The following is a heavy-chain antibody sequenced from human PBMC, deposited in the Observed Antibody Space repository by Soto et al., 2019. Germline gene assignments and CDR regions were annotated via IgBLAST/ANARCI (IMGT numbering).Heavy chain of an antibody. CDR2: IGTAADT. Sequence: EVQLVESGGGLVQPGGSLRLSCAASGFTFSRYDMYWVRQATGKGLEWVSAIGTAADTYYPASVQGRFIISRENAKNSLYLQMNSLRAGDTAVYYCVRARGGEYFGEQLSWGQGTLVTVCS. CDR3: VRARGGEYFGEQLS. CDR1: GFTFSRYD. V-gene: IGHV3-13*04. J-gene: IGHJ4*02. D-gene: IGHD3-10*01.